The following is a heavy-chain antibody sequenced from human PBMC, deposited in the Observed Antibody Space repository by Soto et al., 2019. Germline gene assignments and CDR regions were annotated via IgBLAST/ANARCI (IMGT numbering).Heavy chain of an antibody. V-gene: IGHV1-69*13. D-gene: IGHD3-10*01. CDR2: IIPIFGTA. Sequence: SVKVSCKASGGTFSSYAISWVRQAPGQGLEWMGGIIPIFGTANYAQKFQGRVTITADEPTSTAYMELSSLRSEDTAVYYCARDRPITMVRDYGMDVWGQGTTVTVSS. CDR1: GGTFSSYA. CDR3: ARDRPITMVRDYGMDV. J-gene: IGHJ6*02.